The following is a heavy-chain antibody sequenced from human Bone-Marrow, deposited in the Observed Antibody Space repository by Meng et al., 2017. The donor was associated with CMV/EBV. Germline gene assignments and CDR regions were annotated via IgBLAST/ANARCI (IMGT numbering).Heavy chain of an antibody. CDR3: ARGWAWYQLPGGDAFDI. Sequence: GGSLRLSCAASGFTFSSYAMHWVRQAPGKGLEWVAVISYDGSNKYYADSVKGRFTISRDNSKNTLYLQMNSLRAEDTAVYYCARGWAWYQLPGGDAFDIWGQGTMVTVSS. CDR1: GFTFSSYA. CDR2: ISYDGSNK. J-gene: IGHJ3*02. D-gene: IGHD2-2*01. V-gene: IGHV3-30*04.